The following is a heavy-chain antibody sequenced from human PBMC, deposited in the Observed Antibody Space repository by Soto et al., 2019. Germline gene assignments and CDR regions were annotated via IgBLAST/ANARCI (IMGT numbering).Heavy chain of an antibody. CDR2: TSNDGSNT. Sequence: QVQVVESGGGVVQPGKSLRLSCAASAFTLSKFVMHWVRQAPGRGLEWVAVTSNDGSNTFYADSVKGRYTISRDNSKNTVSLQMNSVRNEDTAVYYCARGSVDVWGQVPTVTVS. J-gene: IGHJ6*02. V-gene: IGHV3-30-3*01. CDR1: AFTLSKFV. D-gene: IGHD1-26*01. CDR3: ARGSVDV.